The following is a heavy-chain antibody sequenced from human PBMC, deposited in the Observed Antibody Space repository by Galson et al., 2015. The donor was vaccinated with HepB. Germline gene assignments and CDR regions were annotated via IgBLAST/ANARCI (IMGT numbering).Heavy chain of an antibody. D-gene: IGHD3-3*01. CDR1: GDSVSSNSAA. J-gene: IGHJ6*02. CDR2: TYYRSKWYN. CDR3: ARGGYDFWSGYYGYYYYYGMDV. V-gene: IGHV6-1*01. Sequence: CAISGDSVSSNSAAWNWIRQSPSRGLEWLGRTYYRSKWYNDYAVSVKSRITINPDTSKNQFSLQLNSVTPEDTAVYYCARGGYDFWSGYYGYYYYYGMDVWGQGTTVTVSS.